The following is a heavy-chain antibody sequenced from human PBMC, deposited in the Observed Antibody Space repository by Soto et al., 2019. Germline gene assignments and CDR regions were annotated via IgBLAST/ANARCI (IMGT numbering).Heavy chain of an antibody. CDR2: ISWNSGSI. D-gene: IGHD6-19*01. V-gene: IGHV3-9*01. CDR3: AKDRRAVAGTAVGD. J-gene: IGHJ4*02. Sequence: GGSLRLSCAASGFTFDDYAMHWVRQAPGKGLEWVSGISWNSGSIGYADSVKGRFTISRDNAKNSLYLQMNSLRAEDTALYYCAKDRRAVAGTAVGDWGQGTLVTVSS. CDR1: GFTFDDYA.